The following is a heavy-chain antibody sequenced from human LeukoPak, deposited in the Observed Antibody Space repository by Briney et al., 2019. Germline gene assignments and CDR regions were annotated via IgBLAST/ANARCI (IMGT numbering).Heavy chain of an antibody. J-gene: IGHJ6*03. V-gene: IGHV4-59*01. CDR2: IYYSGST. D-gene: IGHD3-10*01. CDR1: GGSISSYY. Sequence: SQTLSLTCTVSGGSISSYYWSGIRQPPGKGLEWIGYIYYSGSTNYNPSLKSRVTISVDTSKNQFSLKLSSVTAADTAVYYCARSDGYYGGYYYYYMDVWGKGTTVTVSS. CDR3: ARSDGYYGGYYYYYMDV.